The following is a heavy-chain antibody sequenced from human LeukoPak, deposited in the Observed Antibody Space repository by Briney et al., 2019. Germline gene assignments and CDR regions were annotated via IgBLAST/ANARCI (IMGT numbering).Heavy chain of an antibody. CDR3: ARDVRNYYDSSGYYLFDY. J-gene: IGHJ4*02. Sequence: SETLSLTCAVSGYSISSGYYWGWIRQSPGKGLEWIGNIYRRGSTHYNPSLKSRVTISMDTSKNQFSLKLSSVTAADTAVYYCARDVRNYYDSSGYYLFDYWGQGTLVTVSS. CDR2: IYRRGST. CDR1: GYSISSGYY. V-gene: IGHV4-38-2*02. D-gene: IGHD3-22*01.